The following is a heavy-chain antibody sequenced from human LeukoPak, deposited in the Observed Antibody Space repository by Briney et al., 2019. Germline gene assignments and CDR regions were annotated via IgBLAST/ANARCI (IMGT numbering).Heavy chain of an antibody. Sequence: GGSLRLSCAASGFTFSSYAMSWVRQAPGKGLEWVSGISGSGGGTYYADSVKGRFTISRDNSKNTLFLQMNSLRAEDTAVYYCAKAGSGWYNFDYWGQGTLVTVSS. CDR2: ISGSGGGT. J-gene: IGHJ4*02. CDR1: GFTFSSYA. D-gene: IGHD6-19*01. CDR3: AKAGSGWYNFDY. V-gene: IGHV3-23*01.